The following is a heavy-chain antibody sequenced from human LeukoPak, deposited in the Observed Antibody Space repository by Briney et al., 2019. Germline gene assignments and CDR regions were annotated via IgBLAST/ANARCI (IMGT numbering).Heavy chain of an antibody. Sequence: ASVKVSCKASGYTFTSYYMHWVRQAPGEGLEWMGIINPGGGSTSYAQKFQGRVTMTTDTSTSSAYMELRSLRSDDTAVYYCARAKLLLLPRDYWGQGTLVTVSS. J-gene: IGHJ4*02. D-gene: IGHD3-10*01. CDR1: GYTFTSYY. CDR2: INPGGGST. CDR3: ARAKLLLLPRDY. V-gene: IGHV1-46*01.